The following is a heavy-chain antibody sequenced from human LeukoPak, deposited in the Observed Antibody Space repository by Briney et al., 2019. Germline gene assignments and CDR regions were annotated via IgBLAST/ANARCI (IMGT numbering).Heavy chain of an antibody. J-gene: IGHJ3*02. V-gene: IGHV3-21*04. CDR2: ISSSEAYI. Sequence: GGSLRLSCAASGFTFSSYNMNWVRQAPGKGLEWVSAISSSEAYIYYADSVKGRFTISRDNAKNSLYLQMNSLRAEDTAVYCCARDGVAARPIDAFDIWGQGTMVTVSS. CDR3: ARDGVAARPIDAFDI. CDR1: GFTFSSYN. D-gene: IGHD6-6*01.